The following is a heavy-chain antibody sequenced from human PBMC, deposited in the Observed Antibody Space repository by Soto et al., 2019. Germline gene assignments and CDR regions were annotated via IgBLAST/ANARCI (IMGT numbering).Heavy chain of an antibody. CDR1: GFTFSTYA. CDR2: ISYDGINK. CDR3: ARDYGCSSTSCYSGHTDY. V-gene: IGHV3-30-3*01. J-gene: IGHJ4*02. D-gene: IGHD2-2*01. Sequence: GGSLRLSCAASGFTFSTYAMHWVRQAPGKGLDWVAVISYDGINKYYADSVKGRFTISRDNSKNTLYLQMNSLRPEDTAVYYCARDYGCSSTSCYSGHTDYWGQGTLVTVSS.